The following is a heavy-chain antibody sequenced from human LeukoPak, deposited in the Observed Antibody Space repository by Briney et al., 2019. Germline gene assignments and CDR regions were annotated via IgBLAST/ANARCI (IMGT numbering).Heavy chain of an antibody. CDR3: ARVLRRENWFDP. D-gene: IGHD3-16*01. CDR1: GYTFTGYY. J-gene: IGHJ5*02. CDR2: INPNSGGT. Sequence: ASVKVSCKASGYTFTGYYTHWVRQAPGQGLEWMGWINPNSGGTNYAQKFQGRVTMTRDTSISTAYMELSRLRSDDTAVYYCARVLRRENWFDPWGQGTLVTVSS. V-gene: IGHV1-2*02.